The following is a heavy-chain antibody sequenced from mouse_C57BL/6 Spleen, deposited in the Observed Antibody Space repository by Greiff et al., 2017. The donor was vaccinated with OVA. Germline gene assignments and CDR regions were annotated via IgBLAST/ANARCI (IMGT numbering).Heavy chain of an antibody. CDR2: IHPNSGST. V-gene: IGHV1-64*01. D-gene: IGHD2-4*01. J-gene: IGHJ3*01. CDR3: ARKISHYDYDGAWFAY. CDR1: GYTFTSYW. Sequence: QVQLQQPGAELVKPGASVKLSCKASGYTFTSYWMRWVKQRPGQGLEWIGMIHPNSGSTNYNEKFKSKATLTVDKSSSTAYMQLSSLTSEDSAVYYCARKISHYDYDGAWFAYWGQGTLVTVSA.